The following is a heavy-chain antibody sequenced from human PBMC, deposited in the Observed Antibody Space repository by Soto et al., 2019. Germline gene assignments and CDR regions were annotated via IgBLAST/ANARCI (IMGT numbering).Heavy chain of an antibody. Sequence: GGSLRLSCAASGFTFSSYAMHWVRQAPGKGLEWVAVISYDGSNKYYADSVKGRFTISRDNSKNTLYLQMNSLRAEDTAVYYCARNLNSGWYSYGMDVWGQGTTVTVSS. V-gene: IGHV3-30-3*01. D-gene: IGHD6-19*01. CDR3: ARNLNSGWYSYGMDV. J-gene: IGHJ6*02. CDR2: ISYDGSNK. CDR1: GFTFSSYA.